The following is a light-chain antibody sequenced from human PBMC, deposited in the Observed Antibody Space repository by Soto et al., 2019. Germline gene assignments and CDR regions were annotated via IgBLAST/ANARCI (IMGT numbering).Light chain of an antibody. Sequence: QSVLTQPASVSGSPGQSITISCTGTSSDVGVYGYVSWYQQHPGKAPKLMIYEVSYRPSGVSNRFSGSKSGNAASLTISGLQAEDEADYYCSSYTTSSTVVFGGGTKLTVL. V-gene: IGLV2-14*01. CDR1: SSDVGVYGY. J-gene: IGLJ2*01. CDR3: SSYTTSSTVV. CDR2: EVS.